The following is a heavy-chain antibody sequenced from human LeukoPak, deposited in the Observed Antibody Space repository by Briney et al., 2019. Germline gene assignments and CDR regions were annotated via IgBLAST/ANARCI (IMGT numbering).Heavy chain of an antibody. Sequence: PLASVKVSCKASGYTFTSYGISWVRQAPGQGLEWMGWISAYNGNTNYAQKLQGRVTMTTDTSTSTAYMELRSLRSDDTAVYYCARDLHYYDSSGSKDWGQGTLVTVSS. V-gene: IGHV1-18*01. CDR3: ARDLHYYDSSGSKD. CDR2: ISAYNGNT. J-gene: IGHJ4*02. CDR1: GYTFTSYG. D-gene: IGHD3-22*01.